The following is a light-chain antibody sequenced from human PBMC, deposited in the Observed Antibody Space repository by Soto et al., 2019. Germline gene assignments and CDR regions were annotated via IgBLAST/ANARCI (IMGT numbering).Light chain of an antibody. J-gene: IGLJ1*01. CDR1: NSDVGIYDF. CDR3: SSYTSSSTPYV. V-gene: IGLV2-14*01. Sequence: LTQPASVSGTPGQSITISCTGSNSDVGIYDFVSWYQHHPCRAPKLIVSGVSHRPSGVSNRFSGSKSGNTASLTISGLQAEDEADYYCSSYTSSSTPYVFGTGTKVTVL. CDR2: GVS.